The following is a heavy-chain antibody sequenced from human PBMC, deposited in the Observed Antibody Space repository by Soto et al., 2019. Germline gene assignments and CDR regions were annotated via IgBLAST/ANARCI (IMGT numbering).Heavy chain of an antibody. CDR1: GYTFKRFG. CDR3: VVRYCFVDVCLSPGVFDTDG. J-gene: IGHJ6*02. D-gene: IGHD2-15*01. CDR2: ISPYNGDT. Sequence: QVQLVQSGAEMKKPGASVKISCKASGYTFKRFGVNWVRQAPGRGLEWMGWISPYNGDTKYAEKFQGRVTMTSDTPTATSYMGMTSLRSDGQAVYYCVVRYCFVDVCLSPGVFDTDGWGQGTTGIVSS. V-gene: IGHV1-18*01.